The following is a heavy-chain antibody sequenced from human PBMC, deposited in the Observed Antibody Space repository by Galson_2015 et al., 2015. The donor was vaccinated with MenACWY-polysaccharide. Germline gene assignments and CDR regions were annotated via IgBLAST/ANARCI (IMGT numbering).Heavy chain of an antibody. CDR3: AKPWDDFWSGYYSHFDY. CDR2: ISYDGSNK. Sequence: SLRLSCAASGFTFSSYGMHWVRQAPGKGLEWVAVISYDGSNKYYADSVKGRFTISRDNSKNTLYLQMNSLRAEDTAVYYCAKPWDDFWSGYYSHFDYWGQGTLVTVSS. D-gene: IGHD3-3*01. V-gene: IGHV3-30*18. J-gene: IGHJ4*02. CDR1: GFTFSSYG.